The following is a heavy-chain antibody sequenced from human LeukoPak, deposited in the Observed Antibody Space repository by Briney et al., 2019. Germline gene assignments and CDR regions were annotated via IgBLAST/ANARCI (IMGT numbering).Heavy chain of an antibody. CDR2: IYYSGST. Sequence: SETLSLTCTVSGGSISSGGYYWSWIRQHPGKGLEWIGYIYYSGSTYYNPSLKSRVTISVDTSKNQFSLKLSSVTAADTAVYYCARDGPYYGSGSYHNSVYGMDVWGQGTTVTVSS. V-gene: IGHV4-30-4*08. CDR3: ARDGPYYGSGSYHNSVYGMDV. J-gene: IGHJ6*02. D-gene: IGHD3-10*01. CDR1: GGSISSGGYY.